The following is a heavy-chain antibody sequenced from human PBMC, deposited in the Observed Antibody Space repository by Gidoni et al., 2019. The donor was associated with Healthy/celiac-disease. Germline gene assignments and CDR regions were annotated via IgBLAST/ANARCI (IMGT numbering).Heavy chain of an antibody. CDR3: AKGRQIAARRSAFDI. CDR2: ISWNSGSI. V-gene: IGHV3-9*01. J-gene: IGHJ3*02. CDR1: GFTFDDYA. Sequence: EVQLVESGGGLVQPGRSLRLSCAASGFTFDDYAMHWVRQAPGKGLEWVSGISWNSGSIGYADSVKGRFTISRDNAKNSLYLQMNSLRAEDTALYYCAKGRQIAARRSAFDIWGQGTMVTVSS. D-gene: IGHD6-6*01.